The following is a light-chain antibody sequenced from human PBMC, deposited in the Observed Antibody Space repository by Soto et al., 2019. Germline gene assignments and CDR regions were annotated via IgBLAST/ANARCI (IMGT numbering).Light chain of an antibody. CDR2: EVN. J-gene: IGLJ1*01. V-gene: IGLV2-8*01. Sequence: QSALTQPPSASGSPGQSVTISYTGTSSDVGGYNYVSWYQQHPGKVPKLMIYEVNKRPSGVPDRFSGSKSGNTASLTVSGLRAEDEADYYCTSYAGGNNVFGTGTKVTVL. CDR3: TSYAGGNNV. CDR1: SSDVGGYNY.